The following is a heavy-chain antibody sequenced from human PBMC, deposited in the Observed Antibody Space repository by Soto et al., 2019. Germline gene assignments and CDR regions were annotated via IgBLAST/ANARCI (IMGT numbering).Heavy chain of an antibody. V-gene: IGHV1-2*04. CDR1: GYTFTGYY. D-gene: IGHD6-6*01. J-gene: IGHJ4*02. CDR2: INPNSGGT. CDR3: ARGSSSSSGEYDY. Sequence: ASVKVSCKASGYTFTGYYMHWVRQAPGQGLEWMGWINPNSGGTNYAQKFQGWVTMTRDTSISTAYMELSRLRSDDTAVYYCARGSSSSSGEYDYWGQGTLVTVSS.